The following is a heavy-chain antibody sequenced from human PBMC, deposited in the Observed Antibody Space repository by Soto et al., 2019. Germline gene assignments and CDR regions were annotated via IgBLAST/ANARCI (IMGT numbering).Heavy chain of an antibody. Sequence: EVQLLESGGGLVQPGGSLRLSCAASGFPFSSYAMSWVRQAPGKGLEWVSGIIGGRGTTNYAASVKGRFTISRDSSENTLYLQMNSLRAEDTAVYYCAKEGRDTTVTTGFDSWGQGTLVTVSS. CDR3: AKEGRDTTVTTGFDS. J-gene: IGHJ4*02. CDR2: IIGGRGTT. CDR1: GFPFSSYA. V-gene: IGHV3-23*01. D-gene: IGHD4-17*01.